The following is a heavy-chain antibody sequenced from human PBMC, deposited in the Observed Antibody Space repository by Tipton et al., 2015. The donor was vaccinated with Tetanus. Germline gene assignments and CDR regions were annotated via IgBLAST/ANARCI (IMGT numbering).Heavy chain of an antibody. V-gene: IGHV3-30*03. D-gene: IGHD1-26*01. CDR2: ISYDGGNK. Sequence: SLRLSCAASGFTFSSYGMHWVRQAPGKGLEWVAVISYDGGNKYYADSVKGRFTISRDNSKNSLYLQVDSLRAEDTAVYYCARMQSGSYFDLWGPGILVTVSS. CDR1: GFTFSSYG. J-gene: IGHJ4*02. CDR3: ARMQSGSYFDL.